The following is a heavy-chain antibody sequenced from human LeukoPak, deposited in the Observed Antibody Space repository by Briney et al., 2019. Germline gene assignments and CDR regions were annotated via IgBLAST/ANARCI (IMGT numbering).Heavy chain of an antibody. CDR3: ARETTYSSGNWFDP. D-gene: IGHD6-19*01. Sequence: GGSLRLSCAASGFTFSSYGMHWVRQAPGKGLEWVAFIRYDGSNKYYADSVKGRFTISRDNSKNTLYLQMNSLRAEDTAVYYCARETTYSSGNWFDPWGQGTLVTVSS. V-gene: IGHV3-30*02. CDR1: GFTFSSYG. J-gene: IGHJ5*02. CDR2: IRYDGSNK.